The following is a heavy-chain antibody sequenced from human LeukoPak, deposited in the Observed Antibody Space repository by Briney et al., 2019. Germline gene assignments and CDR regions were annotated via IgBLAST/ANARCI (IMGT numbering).Heavy chain of an antibody. V-gene: IGHV4-59*01. CDR2: IYYSGGT. J-gene: IGHJ6*03. CDR3: AGITGTPYYYMDV. D-gene: IGHD1-7*01. CDR1: GGSISSYY. Sequence: PSETLSLTCTVSGGSISSYYWSWIRQPPGKGLEWIGYIYYSGGTNYNPSLKSRVTISVDTSKNQFSLKLSSVTAADTAVYYCAGITGTPYYYMDVWGKGTTVTVSS.